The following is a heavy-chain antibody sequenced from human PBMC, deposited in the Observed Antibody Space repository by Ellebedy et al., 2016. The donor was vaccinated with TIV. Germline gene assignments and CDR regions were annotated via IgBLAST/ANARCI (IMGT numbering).Heavy chain of an antibody. CDR2: IYYSGST. Sequence: MPGGSLRLSCTVSGGSISNYYWSWIRQPPGKGLEWIGYIYYSGSTNYNPSLKSRVTISVDTSKNQFSLKLSSVTAADTAVYYCARGSRGYGSQGDYWGQGTLVTVSS. D-gene: IGHD3-10*01. CDR1: GGSISNYY. CDR3: ARGSRGYGSQGDY. V-gene: IGHV4-59*01. J-gene: IGHJ4*02.